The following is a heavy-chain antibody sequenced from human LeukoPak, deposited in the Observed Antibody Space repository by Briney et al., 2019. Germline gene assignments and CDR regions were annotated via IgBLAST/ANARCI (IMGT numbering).Heavy chain of an antibody. D-gene: IGHD5-12*01. CDR3: AKGYSMSY. Sequence: SQTLSLTCAISGDSVSSNSAAWNWIRQSPSRGLEWLGRTYYRSKWYSDYPLSVKSRITIKPDTSKNQFSLQLNSVTPEDTAVYYCAKGYSMSYWGQGTLVTVSS. CDR2: TYYRSKWYS. CDR1: GDSVSSNSAA. J-gene: IGHJ4*02. V-gene: IGHV6-1*01.